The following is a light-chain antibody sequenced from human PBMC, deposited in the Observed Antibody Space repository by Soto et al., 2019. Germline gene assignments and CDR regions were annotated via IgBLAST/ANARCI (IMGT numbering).Light chain of an antibody. J-gene: IGKJ4*01. Sequence: ETVWTQSPGTLSLSPGERATLSCRASQSVSSNYVAWYQQKPGQAPRLLIFGASNRANGIPDRFSGSGSGTDFTLTISRLEPEDFAVFYCQQYGSSPLTFGGGTKVDNK. V-gene: IGKV3-20*01. CDR1: QSVSSNY. CDR3: QQYGSSPLT. CDR2: GAS.